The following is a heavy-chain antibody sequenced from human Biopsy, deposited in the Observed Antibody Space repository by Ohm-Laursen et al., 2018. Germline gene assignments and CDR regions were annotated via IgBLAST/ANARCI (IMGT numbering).Heavy chain of an antibody. CDR3: VRGANGFDY. D-gene: IGHD1-1*01. J-gene: IGHJ4*02. CDR1: GFPFTGFS. V-gene: IGHV3-72*01. Sequence: SLRLSCTASGFPFTGFSMDWVRQAPGKGLEWVGRARNKANSYIIEYAASLRGRFTISRDDSKSSLYLQMNSLRTEDTAVYYCVRGANGFDYWGQGTLVTVSS. CDR2: ARNKANSYII.